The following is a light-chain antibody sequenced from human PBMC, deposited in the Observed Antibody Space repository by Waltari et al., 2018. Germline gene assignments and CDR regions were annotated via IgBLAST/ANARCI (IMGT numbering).Light chain of an antibody. CDR2: AAS. J-gene: IGKJ1*01. CDR3: LQDYNYPPT. Sequence: AIQMTQSPSSLSASVGARVTITCRASQGIRNYLGWYQQKPGKAPKLLIYAASSLQSGVPSRFSGSGSGTDFTLTISSLQPEDFATYYCLQDYNYPPTFGQGTKVEIK. CDR1: QGIRNY. V-gene: IGKV1-6*01.